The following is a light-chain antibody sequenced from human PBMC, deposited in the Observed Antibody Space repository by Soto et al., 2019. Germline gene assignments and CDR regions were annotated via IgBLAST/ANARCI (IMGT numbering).Light chain of an antibody. V-gene: IGKV1-5*03. CDR3: QQYDSYPWT. CDR2: KAS. Sequence: DIQMTHYPSTLSASVGDRLTIPCRASQSISSWLAWYQQKPGKATKFLIYKASSLESGVTSRFSGSGSGTEFTLTISSMQPDDFAPYYCQQYDSYPWTFGQGTKV. J-gene: IGKJ1*01. CDR1: QSISSW.